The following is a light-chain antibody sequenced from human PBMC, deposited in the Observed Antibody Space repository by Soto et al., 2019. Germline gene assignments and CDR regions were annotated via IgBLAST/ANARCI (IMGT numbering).Light chain of an antibody. CDR1: SSDIGAYDY. CDR2: EVT. CDR3: GSYASATLI. J-gene: IGLJ2*01. V-gene: IGLV2-14*01. Sequence: QSVLTQPASVSGSPGQSITISCTGTSSDIGAYDYVSWFQQYPGKAPTLLIYEVTFRPSGVSSRFSGSKSGNTASLTISGLQIEDEADYYCGSYASATLIFGVGTKLTVL.